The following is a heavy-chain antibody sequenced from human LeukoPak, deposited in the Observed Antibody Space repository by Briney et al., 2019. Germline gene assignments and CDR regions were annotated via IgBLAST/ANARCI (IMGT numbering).Heavy chain of an antibody. Sequence: ASVKVSCKASGYTFTSYDINWVRQATGQGLEWMGWISAYNGNTNYAQKLQGRVTMTTDTSTSTAYMELRSLRSDDTAVYYCAKKYAFSSADNWFDPWGQGTLVTVSS. CDR2: ISAYNGNT. V-gene: IGHV1-18*01. J-gene: IGHJ5*02. D-gene: IGHD6-25*01. CDR1: GYTFTSYD. CDR3: AKKYAFSSADNWFDP.